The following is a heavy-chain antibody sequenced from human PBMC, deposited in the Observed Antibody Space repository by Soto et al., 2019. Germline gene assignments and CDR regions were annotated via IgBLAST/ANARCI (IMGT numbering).Heavy chain of an antibody. J-gene: IGHJ4*02. D-gene: IGHD3-16*02. CDR3: ARIGGYHGCLDY. CDR1: GVSISSYF. Sequence: SETLSLTCSVSGVSISSYFWSWIRQPPGRGLEWIGYTYHRGSTNYSPSLKSRVAISLDTSENQFSLKVSSVTAADTAVYYCARIGGYHGCLDYWGQGTPVTVSS. CDR2: TYHRGST. V-gene: IGHV4-59*01.